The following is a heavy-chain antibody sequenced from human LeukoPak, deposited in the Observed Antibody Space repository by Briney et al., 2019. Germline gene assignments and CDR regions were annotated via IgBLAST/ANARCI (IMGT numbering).Heavy chain of an antibody. CDR2: ISTNGGST. J-gene: IGHJ4*02. D-gene: IGHD6-13*01. CDR1: GFTFISYP. CDR3: VKLSRAAATDFDY. Sequence: GGSLRLSCSASGFTFISYPMHWVRQAPGKGLEYVSRISTNGGSTHYADSVKGRFTISRDNSKNTVNLQMSSLRVDDTAVYYCVKLSRAAATDFDYWGQGTLVTVSS. V-gene: IGHV3-64D*06.